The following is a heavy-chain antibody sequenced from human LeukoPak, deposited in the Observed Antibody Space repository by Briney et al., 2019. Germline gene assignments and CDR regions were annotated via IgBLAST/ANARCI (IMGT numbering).Heavy chain of an antibody. J-gene: IGHJ6*02. D-gene: IGHD3-3*01. Sequence: ASVKVSCKASGYTFTSYGISWVRQAPGQGLEWMGWISAYNGNTNYAQKLQGRVTMTTDTSTSTAYMELRSLRSDDTAVYYCAKGGQDFWSGYPPHWGRTYYYYYGMDVWGQGTTVTVSS. CDR1: GYTFTSYG. V-gene: IGHV1-18*01. CDR2: ISAYNGNT. CDR3: AKGGQDFWSGYPPHWGRTYYYYYGMDV.